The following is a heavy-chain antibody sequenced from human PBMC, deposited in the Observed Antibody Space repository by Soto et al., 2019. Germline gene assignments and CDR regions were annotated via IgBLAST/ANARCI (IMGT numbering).Heavy chain of an antibody. V-gene: IGHV3-23*01. J-gene: IGHJ4*02. Sequence: EVQLLESGGGSVQPGGSLRLSCAASGFTFSSYAMHWVRRPPGKGLEWVSSISGSGGTAYYADSVKGRFSSSRDSLVKTHYLKMNSLRAEDTAVYYCAKGRGQNCDFDYWGQGTLVTV. CDR3: AKGRGQNCDFDY. D-gene: IGHD3-10*01. CDR2: ISGSGGTA. CDR1: GFTFSSYA.